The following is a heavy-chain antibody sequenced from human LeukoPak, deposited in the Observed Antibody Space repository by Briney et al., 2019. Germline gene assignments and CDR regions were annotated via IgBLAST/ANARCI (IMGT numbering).Heavy chain of an antibody. Sequence: PGGSLRLSCAASEFIFSDYAMGWVRQAPGKGLEWVSTIDKTTYPTFYADSMKGRFTISRDNSKNTLYLQMNSLRTEDTAVYFCAKFEGATIPGWFNDYWGQGILVTVSS. V-gene: IGHV3-23*05. CDR3: AKFEGATIPGWFNDY. D-gene: IGHD6-19*01. CDR1: EFIFSDYA. J-gene: IGHJ4*02. CDR2: IDKTTYPT.